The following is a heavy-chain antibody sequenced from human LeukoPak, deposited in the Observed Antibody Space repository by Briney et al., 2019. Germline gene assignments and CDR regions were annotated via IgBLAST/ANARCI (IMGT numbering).Heavy chain of an antibody. D-gene: IGHD3-16*01. Sequence: ASVKVSCKASGYAFNNFGITWVRQAPGQGLELMGWISVYNGDTKYAPKCQDRVTMTADKSTSTAYMELRSLRYDDRAVYYCAKDSYDYVWGAYRVSWFDSWGQGTLVTVS. CDR2: ISVYNGDT. CDR1: GYAFNNFG. CDR3: AKDSYDYVWGAYRVSWFDS. J-gene: IGHJ5*01. V-gene: IGHV1-18*01.